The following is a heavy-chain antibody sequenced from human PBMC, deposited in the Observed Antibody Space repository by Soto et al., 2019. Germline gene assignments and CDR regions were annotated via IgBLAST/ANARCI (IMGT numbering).Heavy chain of an antibody. CDR1: GFTLSIYC. D-gene: IGHD6-19*01. J-gene: IGHJ6*03. CDR3: EKEAVYYYYYMDV. Sequence: GGSLSLACAASGFTLSIYCMHLVRPAPGKGLEWVAVISYDGSNKYYADSVKGRFTISRDNSKNTLYLQMNSLRAEDTAVYYCEKEAVYYYYYMDVWGKGTTVTSP. CDR2: ISYDGSNK. V-gene: IGHV3-30*18.